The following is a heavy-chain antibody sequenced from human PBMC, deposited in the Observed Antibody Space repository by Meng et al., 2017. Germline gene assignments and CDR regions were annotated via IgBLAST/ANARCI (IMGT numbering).Heavy chain of an antibody. D-gene: IGHD6-19*01. CDR3: ARVGDSGWYVYYFDY. Sequence: ASVKVSCKASGYTFTSYAMHWVRQAPGQRLEWMGWINAGNGNTKYSQKFQGRVTITRDTSASTAYMELSSLRSEDTAVYYCARVGDSGWYVYYFDYWGQGTLVTVSS. V-gene: IGHV1-3*01. J-gene: IGHJ4*02. CDR2: INAGNGNT. CDR1: GYTFTSYA.